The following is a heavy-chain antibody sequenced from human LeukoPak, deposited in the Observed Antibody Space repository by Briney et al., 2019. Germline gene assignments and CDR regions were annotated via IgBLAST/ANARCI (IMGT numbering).Heavy chain of an antibody. CDR3: ARGYCSGGSCYSHFDP. CDR2: INAGNGNT. D-gene: IGHD2-15*01. V-gene: IGHV1/OR15-3*02. CDR1: GYTFTDYF. Sequence: GASVKVSCKASGYTFTDYFMNWMRQAPGQRLEWMGWINAGNGNTKYSQEFQGRVTITRDTSASTAYMELSSLRSEDMAVYYCARGYCSGGSCYSHFDPWGQGTLVTVSS. J-gene: IGHJ5*02.